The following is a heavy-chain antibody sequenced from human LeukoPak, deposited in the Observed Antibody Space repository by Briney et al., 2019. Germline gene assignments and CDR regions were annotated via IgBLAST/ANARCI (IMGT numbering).Heavy chain of an antibody. CDR3: AKDGFPHLKD. D-gene: IGHD3-10*01. CDR1: GFAFSNFA. J-gene: IGHJ4*02. CDR2: MSGSGYYT. V-gene: IGHV3-23*01. Sequence: GGSLRLSCAASGFAFSNFAMSWVRQAPGKGLEWVSAMSGSGYYTYHVESVKGRFTISRDNSKNTLYLQMNSLRAEDTAVYYCAKDGFPHLKDWGQGTLVTVSS.